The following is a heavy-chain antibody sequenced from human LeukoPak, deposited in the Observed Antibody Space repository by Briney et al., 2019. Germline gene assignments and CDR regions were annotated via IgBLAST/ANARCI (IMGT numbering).Heavy chain of an antibody. CDR1: GYTFTGYY. Sequence: ASVKVSCKASGYTFTGYYMHWVRQAPGQGLEWMGIINPSSDSTTYAQKFQGRVTMTRDTSTSTVYMELSSLTSEDTAVYYCAREPLNYYDSSGYIYYGMDVWGQGTTVTVSS. D-gene: IGHD3-22*01. CDR2: INPSSDST. V-gene: IGHV1-46*01. J-gene: IGHJ6*02. CDR3: AREPLNYYDSSGYIYYGMDV.